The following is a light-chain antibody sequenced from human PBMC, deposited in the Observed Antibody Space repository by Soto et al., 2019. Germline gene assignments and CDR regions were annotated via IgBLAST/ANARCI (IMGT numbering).Light chain of an antibody. J-gene: IGLJ1*01. CDR1: SSDLGGYNY. CDR3: NSFTDSSLYV. Sequence: QSALTQPASVSGSLGQSITISCTGTSSDLGGYNYVSWCQQHPGKAPRLVIYEVTNRPSGVSNRFSGSKSGNTASLTISGLQADDEADYYCNSFTDSSLYVFGTGTKV. V-gene: IGLV2-14*01. CDR2: EVT.